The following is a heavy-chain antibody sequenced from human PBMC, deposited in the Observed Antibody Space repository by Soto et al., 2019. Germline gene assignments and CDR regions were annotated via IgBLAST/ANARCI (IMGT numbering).Heavy chain of an antibody. J-gene: IGHJ5*02. V-gene: IGHV4-39*01. CDR3: AGQTFTIAAASYGRSNWFDP. Sequence: LSLTCTVSGGSITSSSHLWGWVRQPPGKGLEWIGTIYFTGNTYYTPSLKSRLTMSIDTSENEFSLRLNSVTAADTAVYYCAGQTFTIAAASYGRSNWFDPWGPGTLVTVSS. CDR2: IYFTGNT. CDR1: GGSITSSSHL. D-gene: IGHD6-25*01.